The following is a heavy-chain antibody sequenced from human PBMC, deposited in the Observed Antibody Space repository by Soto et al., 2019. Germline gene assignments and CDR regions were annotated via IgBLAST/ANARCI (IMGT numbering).Heavy chain of an antibody. CDR2: IDPSDSYT. CDR3: ARHAXRRDSPERYYYYYGMDV. CDR1: GYSFTSYW. V-gene: IGHV5-10-1*01. D-gene: IGHD2-21*01. Sequence: GESLKISCKGSGYSFTSYWISWVRQMPGKGLEWMGRIDPSDSYTNYSPSFQGHVTISADKSISTAYLQWSSLKASDTAMYYCARHAXRRDSPERYYYYYGMDVWGQGTTVTVSS. J-gene: IGHJ6*02.